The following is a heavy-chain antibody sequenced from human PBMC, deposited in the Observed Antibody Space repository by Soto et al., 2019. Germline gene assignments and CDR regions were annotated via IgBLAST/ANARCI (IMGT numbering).Heavy chain of an antibody. J-gene: IGHJ3*02. Sequence: QVQLVQSGAEVRRPGSSVKVSCKASGGTFGSNAISWVRQAPGQGLEWMGNIIPIFGTINNAQKFQGSVTITADESTNTAYMELSSLRSEDTAVYYCAREGYTFGPGEVRGAFDIWGQGTMVTVSS. CDR1: GGTFGSNA. D-gene: IGHD1-1*01. CDR2: IIPIFGTI. CDR3: AREGYTFGPGEVRGAFDI. V-gene: IGHV1-69*15.